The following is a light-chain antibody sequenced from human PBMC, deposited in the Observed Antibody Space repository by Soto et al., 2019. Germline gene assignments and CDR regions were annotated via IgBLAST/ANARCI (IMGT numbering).Light chain of an antibody. J-gene: IGLJ2*01. CDR1: SSNIGSNT. Sequence: QSVLTQPPSASGTPGQRVTISCSGSSSNIGSNTVNWYQQLPGTAPKLLIYSNNQRPSGVRDRFSGSKSGTSASLAISGLQSEDEADYYCAVWDDSLNAVVFGGGTKVTVL. V-gene: IGLV1-44*01. CDR2: SNN. CDR3: AVWDDSLNAVV.